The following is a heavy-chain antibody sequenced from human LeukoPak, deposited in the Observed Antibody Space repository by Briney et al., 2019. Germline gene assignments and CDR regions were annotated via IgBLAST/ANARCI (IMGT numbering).Heavy chain of an antibody. V-gene: IGHV3-48*01. CDR1: GFTFSSYS. Sequence: QAGGSLRLSYAASGFTFSSYSMNWVRQAPGKGLEWVSYISSSSSTIYYADSVKGRFTISRDNAKNSLYLQMNSLRAEDTAVYYCARDGLAVAAVFDYWGQGTLVTVSS. D-gene: IGHD6-19*01. CDR3: ARDGLAVAAVFDY. J-gene: IGHJ4*02. CDR2: ISSSSSTI.